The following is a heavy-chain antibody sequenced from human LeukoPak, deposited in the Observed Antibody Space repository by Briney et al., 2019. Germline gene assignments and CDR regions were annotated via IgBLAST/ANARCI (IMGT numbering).Heavy chain of an antibody. CDR1: GFTFSSYS. D-gene: IGHD6-6*01. CDR3: ARDAIEYSGSSGIEGY. J-gene: IGHJ4*02. CDR2: ISSSSSYI. Sequence: GGSLRLSCAASGFTFSSYSMNWVRQAPGKGLEWVSSISSSSSYIYYADSVKGRFTISRDNAKNSLYLQMNSLRAEDTAVYYCARDAIEYSGSSGIEGYWGQGTLVTVSS. V-gene: IGHV3-21*01.